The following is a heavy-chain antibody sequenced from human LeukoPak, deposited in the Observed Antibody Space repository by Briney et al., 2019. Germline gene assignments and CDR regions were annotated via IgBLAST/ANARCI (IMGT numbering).Heavy chain of an antibody. CDR1: GYTFTSYG. CDR2: ISAYNGNT. CDR3: ARDFSVSGWYGDAFDI. J-gene: IGHJ3*02. D-gene: IGHD6-19*01. V-gene: IGHV1-18*01. Sequence: ASEKVSCKASGYTFTSYGISWVRQAPGQGLEWMGWISAYNGNTNYAQKLQGRVTMTTDTSTSTAYMELRSLRSDDTAVYYCARDFSVSGWYGDAFDIWGQGTMVTVSS.